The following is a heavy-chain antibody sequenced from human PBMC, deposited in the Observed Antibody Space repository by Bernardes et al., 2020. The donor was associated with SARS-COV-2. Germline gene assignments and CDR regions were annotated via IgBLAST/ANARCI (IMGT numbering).Heavy chain of an antibody. CDR2: INPAGSST. D-gene: IGHD2-8*01. J-gene: IGHJ5*02. Sequence: RSRRPSCAASGFAFSSSWFHWVRQAPGKGLVWVSRINPAGSSTNYADSVKGRFTISRDNAKNTLFLQMSSLRAEDTAMYYCARDLGYCTNGVCSPWGQGTLVTVSS. V-gene: IGHV3-74*01. CDR3: ARDLGYCTNGVCSP. CDR1: GFAFSSSW.